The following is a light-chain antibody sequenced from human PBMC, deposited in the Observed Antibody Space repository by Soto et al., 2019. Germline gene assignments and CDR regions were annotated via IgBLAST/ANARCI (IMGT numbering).Light chain of an antibody. Sequence: DIQMTQSPSTLSGSVGDRVTITCRASQTISSWLAWYQQKPGKAPKLLIYKASTLKSGVPSRFSGSGSGTEFTLTNSSLQTDDFATYYCQHYTSYSEAIGQGTKVELK. CDR2: KAS. V-gene: IGKV1-5*03. J-gene: IGKJ1*01. CDR3: QHYTSYSEA. CDR1: QTISSW.